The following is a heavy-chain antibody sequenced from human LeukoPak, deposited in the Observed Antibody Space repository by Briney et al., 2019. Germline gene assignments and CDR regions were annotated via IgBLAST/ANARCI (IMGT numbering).Heavy chain of an antibody. CDR3: AREIGWVTRDF. D-gene: IGHD4-23*01. CDR2: INPNSGDT. Sequence: ASVKVSCKASGYTFAGYYMHWVRQAPGQGLEWMGRINPNSGDTDYAQNFQGRVTMTRDTSISTVYMELSRLRSDDTAVYYCAREIGWVTRDFWGLGTLVTVSS. CDR1: GYTFAGYY. V-gene: IGHV1-2*06. J-gene: IGHJ4*02.